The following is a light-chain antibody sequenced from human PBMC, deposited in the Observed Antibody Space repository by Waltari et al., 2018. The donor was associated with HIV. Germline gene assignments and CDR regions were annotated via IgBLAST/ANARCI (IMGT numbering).Light chain of an antibody. CDR3: QSYDNTVNGWV. CDR1: SSNIGTNYD. Sequence: QSVLTQPPSVSGAPGQNVTVSCTGSSSNIGTNYDVHWYQFLPGEVPKLLIYGNTIRPAGVPGRFSGSSSGTSASLAITGLQPADEADYYCQSYDNTVNGWVFGGGTRVT. J-gene: IGLJ3*02. CDR2: GNT. V-gene: IGLV1-40*01.